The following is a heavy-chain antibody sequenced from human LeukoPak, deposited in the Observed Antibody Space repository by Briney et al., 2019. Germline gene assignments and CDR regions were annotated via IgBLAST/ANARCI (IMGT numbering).Heavy chain of an antibody. V-gene: IGHV3-23*01. CDR1: GFTFSNYM. CDR3: AKDDVDYGDGSDY. D-gene: IGHD4-17*01. Sequence: GGSLRLSCAASGFTFSNYMMHWVRQAPGKGLEWVSAISGSGGSTYYADSVKGRFTISRDNSKNTLYLQMNSLRAEDTAVYYCAKDDVDYGDGSDYWGQGTLVTVSS. J-gene: IGHJ4*02. CDR2: ISGSGGST.